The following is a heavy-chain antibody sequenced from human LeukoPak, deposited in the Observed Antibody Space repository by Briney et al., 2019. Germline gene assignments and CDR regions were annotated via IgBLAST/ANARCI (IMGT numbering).Heavy chain of an antibody. Sequence: ASVKVSCKASGYTFTRYGISWVRQAPGQGLEWMGWINTYNGNTNYAQKLQGRVTMTTDTSTTTAYMELRSLSSDDTALYYCARDKSSGGLLVTDYWAQETLVTVSS. CDR1: GYTFTRYG. V-gene: IGHV1-18*01. D-gene: IGHD3-9*01. CDR3: ARDKSSGGLLVTDY. J-gene: IGHJ4*02. CDR2: INTYNGNT.